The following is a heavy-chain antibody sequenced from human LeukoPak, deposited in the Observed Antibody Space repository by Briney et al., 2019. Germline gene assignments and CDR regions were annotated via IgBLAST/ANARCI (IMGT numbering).Heavy chain of an antibody. Sequence: ASVKVSCKASGYTFTSYGIGWVRQAPGQGLEWMGWISAYNGNSNYAQKLQGRVTMTTDTSTSTGYMELRSLRSDDTAVCYCSRDAGKTPYYYDSSGSYYYYYIDVWGKGTTVTVSS. CDR3: SRDAGKTPYYYDSSGSYYYYYIDV. J-gene: IGHJ6*03. D-gene: IGHD3-22*01. V-gene: IGHV1-18*01. CDR1: GYTFTSYG. CDR2: ISAYNGNS.